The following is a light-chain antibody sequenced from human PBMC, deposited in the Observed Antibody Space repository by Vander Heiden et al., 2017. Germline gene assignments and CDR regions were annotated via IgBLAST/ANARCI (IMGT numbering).Light chain of an antibody. CDR2: AAS. J-gene: IGKJ4*01. V-gene: IGKV1-5*01. Sequence: DIQMTQSPSTLSASVGDRVTITCRASQSISSWLAWYQQKPGKAPKLLIYAASSLQSGVPSRFSGSGSGTEFTLTISSLQPDDFATYYCQQANSYLITFGGGTKVEIK. CDR1: QSISSW. CDR3: QQANSYLIT.